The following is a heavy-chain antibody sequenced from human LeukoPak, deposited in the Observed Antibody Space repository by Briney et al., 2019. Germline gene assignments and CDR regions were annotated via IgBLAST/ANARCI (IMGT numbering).Heavy chain of an antibody. J-gene: IGHJ4*02. CDR1: GGAISGYY. Sequence: SETLSLTCTVSGGAISGYYWSWIRQPPGKGLEWIGYIYYSGSTNYNPSLKSRVTISVDTSKNQFSLKLSSVTAADTAVYYCARDWDSSGYYDYWGQGTLVTVSS. CDR3: ARDWDSSGYYDY. D-gene: IGHD3-22*01. V-gene: IGHV4-59*01. CDR2: IYYSGST.